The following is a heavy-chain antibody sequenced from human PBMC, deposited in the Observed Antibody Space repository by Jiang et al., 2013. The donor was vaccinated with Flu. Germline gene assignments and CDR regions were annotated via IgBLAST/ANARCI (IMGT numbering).Heavy chain of an antibody. Sequence: SGYSFTSYWISWVRQMPGKGLEWMGRIDPSDSYTNYSPSFQGHVTISADKSISTAYLQWSSLKASDTAMYYCARPYSSSWYYYGMDVWGQGTTVTVSS. CDR3: ARPYSSSWYYYGMDV. V-gene: IGHV5-10-1*01. CDR1: GYSFTSYW. J-gene: IGHJ6*02. CDR2: IDPSDSYT. D-gene: IGHD6-13*01.